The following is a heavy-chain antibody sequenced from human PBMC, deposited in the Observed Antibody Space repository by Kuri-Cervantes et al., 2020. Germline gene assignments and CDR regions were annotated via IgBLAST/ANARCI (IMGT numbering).Heavy chain of an antibody. V-gene: IGHV1-46*01. Sequence: ASVKVSCKASGGTFSSYAISWVRQAPGQGLEWMGMINPSGGSTNFAQTFQGRVTMTRDTSSTTVYMELSSVTAADTAVYYCARGGYSYGYYFDYWGQGTLVTVSS. J-gene: IGHJ4*02. CDR3: ARGGYSYGYYFDY. CDR2: INPSGGST. CDR1: GGTFSSYA. D-gene: IGHD5-18*01.